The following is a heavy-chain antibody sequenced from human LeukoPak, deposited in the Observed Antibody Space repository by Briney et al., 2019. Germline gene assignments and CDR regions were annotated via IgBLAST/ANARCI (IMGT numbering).Heavy chain of an antibody. CDR1: GYTFTSYA. CDR3: ARVPYCGGDCYQNYYYYYMDV. CDR2: SSAFNGNT. D-gene: IGHD2-21*02. Sequence: GASVTVSCKASGYTFTSYAISRVRQAPGQGLEWMGWSSAFNGNTIYAQKLQGRVTMTTDTSTSTAYMELRSLRSDDTAVYYCARVPYCGGDCYQNYYYYYMDVWGKGTTVTVSS. J-gene: IGHJ6*03. V-gene: IGHV1-18*01.